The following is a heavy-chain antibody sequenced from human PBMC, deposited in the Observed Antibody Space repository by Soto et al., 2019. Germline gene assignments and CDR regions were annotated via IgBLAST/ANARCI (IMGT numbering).Heavy chain of an antibody. D-gene: IGHD2-2*03. Sequence: PSETLSLTCTVSGGSVSSSSYYWSWIRQPPGKGLEWIGYIYYSGSANYNPSLKSRVTISVDTSKNQFSLQLSSVTAADTAEYNWARIGLSPPYFASGGQGTLVTVSS. V-gene: IGHV4-61*01. CDR3: ARIGLSPPYFAS. CDR1: GGSVSSSSYY. CDR2: IYYSGSA. J-gene: IGHJ4*02.